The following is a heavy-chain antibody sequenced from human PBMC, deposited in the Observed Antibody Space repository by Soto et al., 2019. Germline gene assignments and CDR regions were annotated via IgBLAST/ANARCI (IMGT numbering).Heavy chain of an antibody. CDR3: ARRVAGRFDY. CDR1: GGSISSSSYY. D-gene: IGHD6-19*01. J-gene: IGHJ4*02. V-gene: IGHV4-39*01. CDR2: IYYSGST. Sequence: PSETLSLTCTVSGGSISSSSYYWGWIRQPPGKGLEWIGSIYYSGSTYYNPSLKSRVTISVDTSKNQFSLKLSSVTAADTAVYYCARRVAGRFDYWGQGTLVTVSS.